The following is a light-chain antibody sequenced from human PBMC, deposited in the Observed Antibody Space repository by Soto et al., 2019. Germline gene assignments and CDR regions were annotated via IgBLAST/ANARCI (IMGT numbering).Light chain of an antibody. J-gene: IGKJ5*01. Sequence: DIQMTQSPSSLSASVGDRVTITCQASRDIDKFLNWYQQKPGKAPKLLIDDASNLATGVPARFSGSGSGTHFTFTIRSLQPEDVATYYCQQYDDLPITFGQGTRLEIK. V-gene: IGKV1-33*01. CDR3: QQYDDLPIT. CDR2: DAS. CDR1: RDIDKF.